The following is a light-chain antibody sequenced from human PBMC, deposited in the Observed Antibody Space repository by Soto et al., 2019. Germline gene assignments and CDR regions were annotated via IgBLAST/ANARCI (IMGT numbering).Light chain of an antibody. CDR2: DDN. V-gene: IGLV1-51*01. Sequence: QSVLTQPPSVSAAPGQQVTISCSGSSSNIGGNSVSWYQQLPGTAPKLLIYDDNKRPSGIPDRFSGSKSGTSATLGITGLQTGDEGDYYCASWDNSLTAYVFGTGTKV. CDR1: SSNIGGNS. CDR3: ASWDNSLTAYV. J-gene: IGLJ1*01.